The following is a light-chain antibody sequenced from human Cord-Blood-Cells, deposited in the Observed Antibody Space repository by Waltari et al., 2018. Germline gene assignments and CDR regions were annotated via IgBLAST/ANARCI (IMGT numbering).Light chain of an antibody. Sequence: SALTQPASVSGSPGQSLTIPCTGTSSDVGGYHYVSWYQQHPGKAPKLMIYDVSNRPSGVSNRFSGSKSGNTASLTISGLQAEDVADYYCSSYTSSSTLVFGGGTKLTVL. J-gene: IGLJ2*01. V-gene: IGLV2-14*01. CDR2: DVS. CDR1: SSDVGGYHY. CDR3: SSYTSSSTLV.